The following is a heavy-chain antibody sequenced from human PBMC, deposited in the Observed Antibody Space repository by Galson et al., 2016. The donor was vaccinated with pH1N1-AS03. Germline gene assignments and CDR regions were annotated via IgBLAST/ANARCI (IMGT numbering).Heavy chain of an antibody. Sequence: PALVKLTQTLTLTCTFSGFSLTTSGVGVGWIRQPPGKALEWLALIYWDDDKRYSPSLKSRLTITKATSKNQVVLTMTNMDTVYTATCYSAHWGSGWRYFFDHWGQVTLVTVSS. V-gene: IGHV2-5*02. J-gene: IGHJ4*02. CDR3: AHWGSGWRYFFDH. CDR2: IYWDDDK. CDR1: GFSLTTSGVG. D-gene: IGHD6-19*01.